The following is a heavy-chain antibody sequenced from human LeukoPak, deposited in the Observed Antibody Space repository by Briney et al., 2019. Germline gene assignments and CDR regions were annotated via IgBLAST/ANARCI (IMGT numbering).Heavy chain of an antibody. J-gene: IGHJ4*02. CDR2: IIPIFGTA. CDR3: ARGTWSGYYTPFDY. CDR1: GGTFSSYA. D-gene: IGHD3-3*01. V-gene: IGHV1-69*13. Sequence: SVKVSCKASGGTFSSYAISWVRQAPGQGLEWMGGIIPIFGTANYAQKFQGRVTITADESTSTAYMELSSLRSEDTAVYYCARGTWSGYYTPFDYRGQGTLVTVSS.